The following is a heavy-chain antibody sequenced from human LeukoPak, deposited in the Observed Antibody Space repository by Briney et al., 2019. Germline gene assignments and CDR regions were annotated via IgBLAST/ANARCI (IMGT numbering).Heavy chain of an antibody. CDR1: GFTFSSYS. D-gene: IGHD2-2*01. CDR3: ARGYCSSTSCFLAFDI. V-gene: IGHV3-21*01. Sequence: GGSLRLSCAASGFTFSSYSMNWVRQAPAKGLEWVSSISSSSSYIYYADSVKGRFTISRDNAKNSLYLQMNSLRAEDTAVYYCARGYCSSTSCFLAFDIWGQGTMVTVSS. J-gene: IGHJ3*02. CDR2: ISSSSSYI.